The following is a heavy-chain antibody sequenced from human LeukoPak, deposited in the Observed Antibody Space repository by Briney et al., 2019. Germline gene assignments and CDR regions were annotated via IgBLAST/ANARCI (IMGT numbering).Heavy chain of an antibody. V-gene: IGHV3-74*01. CDR2: INSDGSST. CDR3: GRGGSFPGF. J-gene: IGHJ4*02. CDR1: GFTFSSYW. Sequence: GGSLRLSCAASGFTFSSYWMHWVRQAPGKGLVWVPRINSDGSSTSYADSVKGRFTISRDDATNSLYLHMNSLRVEDTAVYYCGRGGSFPGFWGQGTQVSVSS. D-gene: IGHD3-10*01.